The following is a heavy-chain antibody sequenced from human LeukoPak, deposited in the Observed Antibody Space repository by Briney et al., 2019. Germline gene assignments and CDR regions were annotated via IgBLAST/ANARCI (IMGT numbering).Heavy chain of an antibody. J-gene: IGHJ4*02. CDR1: GGSISSGSYY. D-gene: IGHD2-15*01. CDR2: IYTSGST. CDR3: AKCHDDRYCSGGSCYDY. V-gene: IGHV4-61*02. Sequence: SETLSLTCTVSGGSISSGSYYWSWIRQPAGKGLEWIGRIYTSGSTNYNPSLKSRVTISVDTSKNQFSLKLSSVAAADTAVYYCAKCHDDRYCSGGSCYDYWGQGTLVTVSS.